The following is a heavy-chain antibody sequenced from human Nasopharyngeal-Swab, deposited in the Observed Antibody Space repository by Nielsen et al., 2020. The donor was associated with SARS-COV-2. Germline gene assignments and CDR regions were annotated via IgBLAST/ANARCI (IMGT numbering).Heavy chain of an antibody. D-gene: IGHD2-2*01. Sequence: SETLSLTCTVSDGSISSYYWGWIRQPPGKGLEWIGSIYYSGSTYYNPSLKSRVTISVDTSKNQFSLKLSSVTAADTAVYYCARRLVVVPAPYDYWGQGTLVTVSS. CDR2: IYYSGST. V-gene: IGHV4-39*01. CDR3: ARRLVVVPAPYDY. J-gene: IGHJ4*02. CDR1: DGSISSYY.